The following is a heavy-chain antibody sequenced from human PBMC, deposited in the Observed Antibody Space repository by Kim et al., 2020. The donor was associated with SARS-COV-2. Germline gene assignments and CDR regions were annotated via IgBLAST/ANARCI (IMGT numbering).Heavy chain of an antibody. D-gene: IGHD3-16*01. CDR3: VRGNYYAFDN. J-gene: IGHJ4*02. V-gene: IGHV1-2*02. Sequence: KDAQNFQGRVTMTEDTSTDTAYMELSRLRSDDTALYYCVRGNYYAFDNWGQGTLVTVSS.